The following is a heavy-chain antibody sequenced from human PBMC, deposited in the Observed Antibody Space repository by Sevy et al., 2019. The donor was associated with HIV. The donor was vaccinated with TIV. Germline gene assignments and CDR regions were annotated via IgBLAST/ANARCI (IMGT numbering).Heavy chain of an antibody. Sequence: GGSLRLSCADSGVTFSSYAMSWVRQAPGKGLEWVSTISGHGGSTYYAGAVKGRFTISRENSKKRVYLQMNSLRAEDTAVYYCAKDSGISAQIVVALRYWGQGTQVTVSS. CDR3: AKDSGISAQIVVALRY. J-gene: IGHJ4*02. CDR2: ISGHGGST. CDR1: GVTFSSYA. D-gene: IGHD3-22*01. V-gene: IGHV3-23*01.